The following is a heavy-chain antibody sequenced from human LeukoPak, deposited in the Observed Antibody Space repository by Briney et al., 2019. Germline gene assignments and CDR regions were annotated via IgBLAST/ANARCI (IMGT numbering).Heavy chain of an antibody. CDR2: ISYDGSNK. CDR3: ARDLSGSSWYSFDP. V-gene: IGHV3-30-3*01. Sequence: GGSLRLSCAASGFTFSSYAMHWVRQAPGKGLEWVAVISYDGSNKYYADSVKGRFTISRDNSKNTLYLQMNSLRAEDTAVYYCARDLSGSSWYSFDPWGQGTLVTVSS. CDR1: GFTFSSYA. J-gene: IGHJ5*02. D-gene: IGHD6-13*01.